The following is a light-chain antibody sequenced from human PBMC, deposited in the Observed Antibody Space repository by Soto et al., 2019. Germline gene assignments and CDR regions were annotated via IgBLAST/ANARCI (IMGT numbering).Light chain of an antibody. CDR1: QSVSSN. CDR3: QQYNNWPPLT. Sequence: EIVMTQSPATLSVSPGERVTLSCRASQSVSSNLAWYQQKPGQAPRLLIYGASTRATGIPARFSGSGSGTEFTLTISSLQSEDFAVYYCQQYNNWPPLTFGGGTKVEFK. V-gene: IGKV3-15*01. J-gene: IGKJ4*01. CDR2: GAS.